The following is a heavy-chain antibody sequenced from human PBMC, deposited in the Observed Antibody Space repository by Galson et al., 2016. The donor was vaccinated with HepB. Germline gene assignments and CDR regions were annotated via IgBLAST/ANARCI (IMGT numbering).Heavy chain of an antibody. D-gene: IGHD2-15*01. Sequence: SLRLSCAASGFIISDYSMHWVRQAPGKGLEYVSAIHYHRGSTFYADSVKGRFTISRDNSKNTLYLHVGSLRPEDMAVYYGVRVGSGDDYGGQGTLVPVPS. V-gene: IGHV3-64*02. J-gene: IGHJ4*02. CDR1: GFIISDYS. CDR2: IHYHRGST. CDR3: VRVGSGDDY.